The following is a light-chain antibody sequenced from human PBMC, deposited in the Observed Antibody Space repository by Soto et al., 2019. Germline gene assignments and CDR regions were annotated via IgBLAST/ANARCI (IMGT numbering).Light chain of an antibody. CDR3: HQRSNWPLT. J-gene: IGKJ4*01. V-gene: IGKV3-11*01. Sequence: EIVLTQSPVTLSLSPGERATLSCRASQSVFSSLAWYQQKPGQAPRLLIYDPSTRATAIPARFRGSGSGTDFTLTISSLEPEDFAVYSCHQRSNWPLTFGGGTKVEIK. CDR2: DPS. CDR1: QSVFSS.